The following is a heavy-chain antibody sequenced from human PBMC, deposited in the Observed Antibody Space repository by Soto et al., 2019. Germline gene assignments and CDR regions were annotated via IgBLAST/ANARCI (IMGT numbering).Heavy chain of an antibody. D-gene: IGHD6-19*01. CDR2: IWYDGSNK. CDR1: GFIFSNYG. V-gene: IGHV3-33*01. CDR3: AREGLVAGSQEF. Sequence: PGGSLRLSCAASGFIFSNYGIHWVRQAPGKGLEWVALIWYDGSNKYYADSVKGRFIVSRDNTNNTVYLQLNSLTADDTAVYYCAREGLVAGSQEFWGTGTLVTVSS. J-gene: IGHJ4*02.